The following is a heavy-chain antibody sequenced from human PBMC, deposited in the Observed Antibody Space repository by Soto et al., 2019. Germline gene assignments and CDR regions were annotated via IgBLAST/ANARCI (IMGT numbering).Heavy chain of an antibody. Sequence: PGGSLRLSCAASGFTFRSHGMHWVRQTPGKGLEWLAGISFDGNNKDYADSVKGRFTISRDNSKNTLYLQMNSLRVEDTAVYYCARNILGGTTDYWGQGTLVTVSS. CDR2: ISFDGNNK. V-gene: IGHV3-30*03. CDR1: GFTFRSHG. CDR3: ARNILGGTTDY. J-gene: IGHJ4*02. D-gene: IGHD1-7*01.